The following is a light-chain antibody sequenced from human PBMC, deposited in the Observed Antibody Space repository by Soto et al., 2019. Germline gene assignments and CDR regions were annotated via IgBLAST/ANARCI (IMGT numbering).Light chain of an antibody. CDR3: QQYSNSPPYS. V-gene: IGKV3-20*01. CDR2: GAS. Sequence: EIVLTQSPGTLSSSPGERATLSCRASQSFSSAYLAWYQHKPGQAPRLLMYGASNRAAGTPDRFSGSGSGTDFTLTISRLEPGDLAVYYCQQYSNSPPYSFGQGTKLEIK. J-gene: IGKJ2*01. CDR1: QSFSSAY.